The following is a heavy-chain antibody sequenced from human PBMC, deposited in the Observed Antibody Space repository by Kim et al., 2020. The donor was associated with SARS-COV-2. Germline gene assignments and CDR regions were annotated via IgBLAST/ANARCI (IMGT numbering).Heavy chain of an antibody. Sequence: YYADSVKGRYTISRDNAKNSLYLQMNSLRAEDTAVYYCAIHEGNSYGHGAWGQGTLVTVSS. V-gene: IGHV3-21*01. J-gene: IGHJ5*02. CDR3: AIHEGNSYGHGA. D-gene: IGHD5-18*01.